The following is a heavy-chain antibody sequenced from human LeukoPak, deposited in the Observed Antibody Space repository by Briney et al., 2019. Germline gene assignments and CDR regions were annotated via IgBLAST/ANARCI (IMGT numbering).Heavy chain of an antibody. V-gene: IGHV1-69*01. J-gene: IGHJ5*02. Sequence: SVKVSCKASGGTFSSSAISWVRQAPGQGLEWMGGIIPIFGTANYAQKFQGRVTITADESTSTAYMELSSLRSEDTAVYYCARVSYGDYVNWFDPWGQGTLVTVSS. D-gene: IGHD4-17*01. CDR2: IIPIFGTA. CDR3: ARVSYGDYVNWFDP. CDR1: GGTFSSSA.